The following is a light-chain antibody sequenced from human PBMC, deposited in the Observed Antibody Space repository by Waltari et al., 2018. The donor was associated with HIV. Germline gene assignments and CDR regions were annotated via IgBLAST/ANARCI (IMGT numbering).Light chain of an antibody. CDR3: HQYFSVFPST. Sequence: DIVMTQSPDSLAVSLGERATFNCKSTQNLLYNSNNKNYLAWYQQKPGQSPRLLLYWASTRESGVPARFIGGGSETDFTLTITNVQAEDAAVYYCHQYFSVFPSTFGGGTTVEI. CDR2: WAS. J-gene: IGKJ4*01. V-gene: IGKV4-1*01. CDR1: QNLLYNSNNKNY.